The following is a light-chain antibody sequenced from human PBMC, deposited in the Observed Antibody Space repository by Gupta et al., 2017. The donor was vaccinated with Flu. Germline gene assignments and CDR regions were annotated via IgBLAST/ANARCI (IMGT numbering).Light chain of an antibody. J-gene: IGKJ2*03. CDR1: QSISSY. V-gene: IGKV1-39*01. CDR3: QQSYSTSVYS. CDR2: AAS. Sequence: DIQMTQSPSSLSASVGDRVTITCRASQSISSYLNWYQQKPGKAPKLLIYAASSLQSGVPSRFSGSGSGTDVTLTSSSRQPEDFATYYCQQSYSTSVYSFGQGTKLEIK.